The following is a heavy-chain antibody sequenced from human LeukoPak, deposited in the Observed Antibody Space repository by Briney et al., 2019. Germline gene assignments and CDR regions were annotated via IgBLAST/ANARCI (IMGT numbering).Heavy chain of an antibody. CDR3: AVGIWFGGHHGY. D-gene: IGHD3-10*01. CDR2: INPNSGGT. V-gene: IGHV1-2*02. J-gene: IGHJ4*02. CDR1: GYPFTGYY. Sequence: ASVKVSCKASGYPFTGYYMHWVRQAPGQGLEWMGWINPNSGGTNYAQKFQGRVTMTRDTSISTAYMELSRLRSDDTAVYYCAVGIWFGGHHGYWGQGTLVTASS.